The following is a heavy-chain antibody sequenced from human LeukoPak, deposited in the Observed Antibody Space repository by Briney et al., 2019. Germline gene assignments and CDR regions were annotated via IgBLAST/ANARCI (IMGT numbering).Heavy chain of an antibody. CDR2: MNPNSGNT. D-gene: IGHD3-22*01. J-gene: IGHJ5*02. V-gene: IGHV1-8*01. CDR1: GYTFTSYD. CDR3: ARDLHGGGDSSGYYYVNWFDP. Sequence: ASVKVSCKASGYTFTSYDINWVRQATGQGLEWMGWMNPNSGNTDYAQKFQGRVTITADESTSTAYMELSSLRSEDTAVYYCARDLHGGGDSSGYYYVNWFDPWGQGTLVTVSS.